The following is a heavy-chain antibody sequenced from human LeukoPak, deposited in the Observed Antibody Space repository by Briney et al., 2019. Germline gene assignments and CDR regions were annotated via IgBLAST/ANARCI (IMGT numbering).Heavy chain of an antibody. Sequence: PSETLSLTCAVYGGSFSSYYWSWIRQPPGQGLEWIGSIYYSGSTYYNPSLKSRVTISVDTSKNQFSLKLSSVTAADTAVYYCARGAVAGGFLAFDIWGQGTMVTVSS. D-gene: IGHD6-19*01. V-gene: IGHV4-34*01. CDR1: GGSFSSYY. J-gene: IGHJ3*02. CDR3: ARGAVAGGFLAFDI. CDR2: IYYSGST.